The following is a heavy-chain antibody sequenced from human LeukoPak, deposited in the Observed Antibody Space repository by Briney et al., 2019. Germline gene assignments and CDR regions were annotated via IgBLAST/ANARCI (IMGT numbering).Heavy chain of an antibody. CDR2: ISPNGGST. D-gene: IGHD3-10*01. J-gene: IGHJ4*02. Sequence: GASVKVSCKASGNAFTTYYIHWLRQAPGQGPERMGIISPNGGSTSYAQKFQGRVTMARDTSTSTVYMELSSLKSEDTAVYYCARDITVTDHDIGYWGQGTLVTVSS. V-gene: IGHV1-46*01. CDR3: ARDITVTDHDIGY. CDR1: GNAFTTYY.